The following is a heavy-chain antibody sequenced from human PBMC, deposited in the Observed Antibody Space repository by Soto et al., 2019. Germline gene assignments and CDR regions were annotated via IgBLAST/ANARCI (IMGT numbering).Heavy chain of an antibody. CDR3: ARGDCVGGSCYSLAGSFYYDMDV. CDR1: GFTFSNYW. CDR2: INSDGSVS. D-gene: IGHD2-15*01. Sequence: EVKLVESGGGLVQPGGSLRLSCAASGFTFSNYWMYWVRQAPGQGLVWVSRINSDGSVSSYADSVKGRLTISRDNVKNTLYLQMNSLRVDDTAVYYCARGDCVGGSCYSLAGSFYYDMDVWGKGTTVTVFS. J-gene: IGHJ6*03. V-gene: IGHV3-74*01.